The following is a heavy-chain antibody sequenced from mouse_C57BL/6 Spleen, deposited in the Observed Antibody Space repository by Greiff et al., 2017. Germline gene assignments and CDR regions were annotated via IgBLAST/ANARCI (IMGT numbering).Heavy chain of an antibody. CDR1: GFTFSDFY. V-gene: IGHV7-1*01. CDR2: SRHKANDYTT. J-gene: IGHJ1*03. Sequence: DVMLVESGGGLVQSGRSLRLSCATSGFTFSDFYMEWVRQAPGKGLEWIAASRHKANDYTTEYSASVKGRFIVSRDTSQSILYLQMNALRAEDTAIYYCARATVVGPLFDVWGTGTTVTVSS. CDR3: ARATVVGPLFDV. D-gene: IGHD1-1*01.